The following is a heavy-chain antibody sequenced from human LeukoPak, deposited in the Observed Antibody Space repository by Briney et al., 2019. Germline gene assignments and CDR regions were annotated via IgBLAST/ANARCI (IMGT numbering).Heavy chain of an antibody. V-gene: IGHV4-39*07. CDR1: GASVSSSQNY. J-gene: IGHJ4*02. CDR3: ARVLTTVTDFHY. CDR2: IYHNGGT. D-gene: IGHD4-17*01. Sequence: SETLSLTCTVSGASVSSSQNYWGWMRQTPGKGLEWIGSIYHNGGTFYNPSLKSRVTLSLDTSKNQFSLNLNSVTAADTAVYYCARVLTTVTDFHYWGQGTLVTVSS.